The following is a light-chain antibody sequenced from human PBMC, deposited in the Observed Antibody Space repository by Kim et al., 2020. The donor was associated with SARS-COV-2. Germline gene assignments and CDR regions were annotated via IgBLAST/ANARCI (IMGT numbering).Light chain of an antibody. J-gene: IGLJ2*01. V-gene: IGLV3-19*01. Sequence: SSELTQDPAVSVALGQTVRITCQGDSLRSYYASWYQQKPGQAPVLVIYGKNNRPSGIPDRFSGSSSGNTASLTITGAQAEDEADCYCNSRDSSGNRVVFG. CDR2: GKN. CDR3: NSRDSSGNRVV. CDR1: SLRSYY.